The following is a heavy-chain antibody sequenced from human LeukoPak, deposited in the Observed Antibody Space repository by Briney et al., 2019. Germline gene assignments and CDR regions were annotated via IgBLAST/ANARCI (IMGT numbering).Heavy chain of an antibody. V-gene: IGHV3-23*01. Sequence: GGSLRLSCEASGFTFSSYAMSWVRQAAGKGLEWVSGISDTGGGTYYADSVRGRFIISRDNSKNTLYLQLNSLRAEDTAIYYCANDGAYYDSSTDAFDIWGQGTMVTVSS. CDR2: ISDTGGGT. J-gene: IGHJ3*02. CDR1: GFTFSSYA. CDR3: ANDGAYYDSSTDAFDI. D-gene: IGHD3-22*01.